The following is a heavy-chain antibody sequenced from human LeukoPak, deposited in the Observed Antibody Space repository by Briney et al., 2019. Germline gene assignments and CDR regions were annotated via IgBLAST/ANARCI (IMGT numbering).Heavy chain of an antibody. D-gene: IGHD3-3*01. CDR2: IYTSGST. CDR1: GGSISSYY. Sequence: SETLSLTCTVSGGSISSYYWSWIRQPPGKGLEWIGYIYTSGSTNYNPSLKSRVTISVDTSKNQFSLKLSSVTAADTAVYYCARLGTLEIFGEPYIDYWGPGTLVTVSS. CDR3: ARLGTLEIFGEPYIDY. J-gene: IGHJ4*02. V-gene: IGHV4-4*09.